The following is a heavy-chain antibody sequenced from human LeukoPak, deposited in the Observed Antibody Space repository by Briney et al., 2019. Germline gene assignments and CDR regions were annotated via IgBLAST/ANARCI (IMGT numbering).Heavy chain of an antibody. CDR1: GFTFDDYA. CDR3: AKDISGVLRYFDWSLDY. J-gene: IGHJ4*02. CDR2: ISWSSSSI. Sequence: PGRSLRLSCAGSGFTFDDYAMHWVRQAPGKGLEWVSGISWSSSSIAYADSVKGRFTISRDNAKNSLYLQMNSLRAEDMALYYCAKDISGVLRYFDWSLDYWGQGTLVTVSS. D-gene: IGHD3-9*01. V-gene: IGHV3-9*03.